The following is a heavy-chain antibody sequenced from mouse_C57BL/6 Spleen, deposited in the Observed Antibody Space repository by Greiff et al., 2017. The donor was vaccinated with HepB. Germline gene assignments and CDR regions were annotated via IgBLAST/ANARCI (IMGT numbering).Heavy chain of an antibody. CDR2: ISSGGDYI. V-gene: IGHV5-9-1*02. D-gene: IGHD4-1*01. CDR1: GFTFSSYA. Sequence: EVQGVESGEGLVKPGGSLKLSCAASGFTFSSYAMSWVRQTPEKRLEWVAYISSGGDYIYYADTVKGRFTISRDNARNTLYLQMSSLKSEDTAMYYCTREVLTGTFAYWGQGTLVTVSA. CDR3: TREVLTGTFAY. J-gene: IGHJ3*01.